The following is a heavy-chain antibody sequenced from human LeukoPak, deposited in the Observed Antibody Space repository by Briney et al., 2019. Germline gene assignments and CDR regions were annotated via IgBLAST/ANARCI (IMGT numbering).Heavy chain of an antibody. J-gene: IGHJ5*02. V-gene: IGHV3-23*01. CDR3: AKDHEIAVAGDWFDP. CDR1: GFTFSSYA. CDR2: ISGSGGST. D-gene: IGHD6-19*01. Sequence: PGASLRLSCAASGFTFSSYAMSWVRQAPGKGLEWVSAISGSGGSTYNADSVKGRFTISRDNSKNTLYLQMNSLRAEDTAVYYCAKDHEIAVAGDWFDPWGQGTLVTVSS.